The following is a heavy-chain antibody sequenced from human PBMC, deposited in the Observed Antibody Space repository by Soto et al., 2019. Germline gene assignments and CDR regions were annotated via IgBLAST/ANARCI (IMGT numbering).Heavy chain of an antibody. CDR1: GFTFSTYA. CDR3: MNLYSYGSGSYYK. Sequence: EVQLLESGGGLVQPGGSLRLSCAASGFTFSTYAMSWVRQAPGKGLEWVSGMSGSGGSTYYADSVKGRFTISRDNSKISLYLQMTSLRAEDTAVYYCMNLYSYGSGSYYKWGQGTLVTVSS. D-gene: IGHD3-10*01. CDR2: MSGSGGST. V-gene: IGHV3-23*01. J-gene: IGHJ4*02.